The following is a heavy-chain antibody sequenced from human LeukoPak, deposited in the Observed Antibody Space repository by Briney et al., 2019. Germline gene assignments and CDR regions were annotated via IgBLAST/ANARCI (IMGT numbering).Heavy chain of an antibody. CDR3: ARDRVGGPTTFWSGYYAGDAFDI. V-gene: IGHV1-18*01. Sequence: GASVKVSCKASGYTFTSYDINWVRQAPGQGLEWMGWISAYNGNTNYAQKLQGRVTMTTDTSTSTAYMELRSLRSDDTAVYYCARDRVGGPTTFWSGYYAGDAFDIWGQGTMVTVSS. CDR2: ISAYNGNT. J-gene: IGHJ3*02. D-gene: IGHD3-3*01. CDR1: GYTFTSYD.